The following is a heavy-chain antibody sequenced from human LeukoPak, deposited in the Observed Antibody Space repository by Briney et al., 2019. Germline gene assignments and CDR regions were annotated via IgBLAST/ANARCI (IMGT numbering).Heavy chain of an antibody. CDR2: IYHSGST. CDR1: GYSISSGYY. Sequence: SETLSLTCTVSGYSISSGYYWGWIRQPPGKGLEWIGSIYHSGSTYYNPSLKSRVTISVDTSKNQFSLKLSSVTAADTAVYYCAKATGYLLWGQGTLVTVSS. CDR3: AKATGYLL. J-gene: IGHJ4*02. V-gene: IGHV4-38-2*02. D-gene: IGHD1-14*01.